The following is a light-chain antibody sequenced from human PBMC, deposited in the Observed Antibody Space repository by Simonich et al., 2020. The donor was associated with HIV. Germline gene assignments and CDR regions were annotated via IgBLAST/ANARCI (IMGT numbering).Light chain of an antibody. CDR1: QSVLYSSNNKNN. CDR2: WAS. CDR3: QQYYSTPRT. Sequence: DIVMTQSPDSLAVSLGERATINCKSSQSVLYSSNNKNNLAWYQQKPGQPPKLLIYWASTRESGVPDRFSGSESGTDFTLTISSLQAEDVAVYYCQQYYSTPRTFGQGTKVEI. J-gene: IGKJ1*01. V-gene: IGKV4-1*01.